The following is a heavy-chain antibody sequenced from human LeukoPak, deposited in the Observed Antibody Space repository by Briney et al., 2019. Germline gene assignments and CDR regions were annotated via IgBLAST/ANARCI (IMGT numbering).Heavy chain of an antibody. CDR2: IYYSGST. CDR3: ARLLAGDSGY. D-gene: IGHD2-15*01. V-gene: IGHV4-39*01. Sequence: PSETLSLTCTVSGGSISSSSYYWGWIRQPPGKGLEWIGSIYYSGSTYYNPSLKSRVTISVDTSKNQFSLKLSTVTAADTAVYYCARLLAGDSGYWGQGTLVTVSS. CDR1: GGSISSSSYY. J-gene: IGHJ4*02.